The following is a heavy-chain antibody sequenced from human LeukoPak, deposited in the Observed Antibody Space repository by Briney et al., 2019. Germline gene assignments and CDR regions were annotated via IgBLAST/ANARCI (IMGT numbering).Heavy chain of an antibody. J-gene: IGHJ6*03. D-gene: IGHD3-3*01. V-gene: IGHV3-30*01. CDR1: GFTFSSYA. Sequence: GGSLRLSCAASGFTFSSYAMHWVRQAPGKGLEWVAVISYDGSNKYYADSVKGRFTISRDNSKNTLYLQMNSLRAEDTAVYYCARDWSIVTISLGYMDVWGKGTTVTVSS. CDR2: ISYDGSNK. CDR3: ARDWSIVTISLGYMDV.